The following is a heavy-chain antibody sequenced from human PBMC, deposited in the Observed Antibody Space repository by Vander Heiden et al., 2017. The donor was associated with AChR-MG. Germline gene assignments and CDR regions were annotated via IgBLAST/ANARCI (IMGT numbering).Heavy chain of an antibody. J-gene: IGHJ3*02. D-gene: IGHD2-2*01. CDR3: ARVGGVVVPAAIPAFDI. Sequence: QVQLVQSGAEVKKPGASVKVSCKASGYTFTSHALHWVGQAPGQRPEWMGWINAGNGNTKYSQKFQGRVTITRDTSASTAYMELSSLRSEDTAVYYCARVGGVVVPAAIPAFDIWGQGTMVTVSS. CDR2: INAGNGNT. V-gene: IGHV1-3*01. CDR1: GYTFTSHA.